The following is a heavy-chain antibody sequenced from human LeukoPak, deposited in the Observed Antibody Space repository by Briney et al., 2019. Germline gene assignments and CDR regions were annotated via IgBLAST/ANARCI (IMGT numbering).Heavy chain of an antibody. CDR2: IYYSGST. D-gene: IGHD3-9*01. CDR3: ARAHILTGYAFDY. Sequence: SETLSLTCTVSGGSTSSYYWSWIRQPPGKGLEWIGYIYYSGSTNYNPSLKSRVTISVDTSKNQFSLKLSSVTAADTAVYYCARAHILTGYAFDYWGQGTLVTVSS. V-gene: IGHV4-59*01. J-gene: IGHJ4*02. CDR1: GGSTSSYY.